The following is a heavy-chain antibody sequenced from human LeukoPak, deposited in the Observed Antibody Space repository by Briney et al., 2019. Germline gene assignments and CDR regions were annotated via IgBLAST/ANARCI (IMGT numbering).Heavy chain of an antibody. J-gene: IGHJ3*02. V-gene: IGHV3-23*01. CDR1: GFNVRTNY. Sequence: GGSLRLSCAVSGFNVRTNYMSWVRQAPGKGLEWVSSISGSGGSTQYADSVQGRFAISRDNSKNTLYLQMNSLRVEDTAVYFCARDPNGDYIGTFDMWGRGTMVSVSS. CDR3: ARDPNGDYIGTFDM. CDR2: ISGSGGST. D-gene: IGHD4-17*01.